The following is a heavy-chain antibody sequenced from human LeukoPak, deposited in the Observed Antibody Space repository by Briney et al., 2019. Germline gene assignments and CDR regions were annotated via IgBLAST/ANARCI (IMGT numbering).Heavy chain of an antibody. CDR3: AKDIHPGLDSGASCCFDY. Sequence: ASVKVPCKTSDTFSRHGITWVRQAPGQEFEWMGWVSGYNGNTNYAQSVQGRVTMTTDTSTNTAYMELRSLRSDDTAVYYCAKDIHPGLDSGASCCFDYWGQGTPVTVSS. CDR2: VSGYNGNT. CDR1: DTFSRHG. D-gene: IGHD3-22*01. J-gene: IGHJ4*02. V-gene: IGHV1-18*01.